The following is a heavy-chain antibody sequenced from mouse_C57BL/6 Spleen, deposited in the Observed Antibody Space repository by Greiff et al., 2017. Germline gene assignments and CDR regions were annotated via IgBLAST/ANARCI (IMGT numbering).Heavy chain of an antibody. CDR1: GYAFSSSW. J-gene: IGHJ2*01. V-gene: IGHV1-82*01. D-gene: IGHD3-2*02. CDR2: IYPGDGDT. Sequence: VQLQQSGPELVKPGASVKISCKASGYAFSSSWMNWVKQRPGKGLEWIGRIYPGDGDTNYNGKLKGKATLTADKSSSTAYMQLSSLTSEDSAVYFWASGRPDSSCYGYWGQGTTLTVSS. CDR3: ASGRPDSSCYGY.